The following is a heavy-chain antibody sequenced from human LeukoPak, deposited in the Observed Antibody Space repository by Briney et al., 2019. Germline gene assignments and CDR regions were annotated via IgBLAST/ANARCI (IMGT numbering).Heavy chain of an antibody. CDR2: IIPILGIA. D-gene: IGHD1-26*01. Sequence: SVKVSCKASGGTFSSYAISWVRQAPGQGLEWMGRIIPILGIANYAQKFRGRVTITADKSTSTAYMELSSLRSEDTAVYYCARVWELDNWFDPWGQGTLVTVSS. CDR1: GGTFSSYA. J-gene: IGHJ5*02. CDR3: ARVWELDNWFDP. V-gene: IGHV1-69*04.